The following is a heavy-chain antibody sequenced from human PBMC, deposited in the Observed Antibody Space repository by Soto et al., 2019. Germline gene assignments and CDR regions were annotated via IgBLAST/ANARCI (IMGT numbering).Heavy chain of an antibody. CDR2: ISGSGGST. CDR1: GFTFSSYA. V-gene: IGHV3-23*01. D-gene: IGHD2-21*02. Sequence: GGSLRLSCAASGFTFSSYAMSWVRQAPGKGLEWVSAISGSGGSTYYADSVKGRFTISRDNSKNTLYLQMNSLRAEDTAVYYCAKSQDPWEQDCGGDCYPDYWGQGTLVTVSS. J-gene: IGHJ4*02. CDR3: AKSQDPWEQDCGGDCYPDY.